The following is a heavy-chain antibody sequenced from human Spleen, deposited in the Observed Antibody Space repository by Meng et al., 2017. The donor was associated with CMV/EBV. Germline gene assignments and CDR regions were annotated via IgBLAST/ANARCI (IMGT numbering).Heavy chain of an antibody. CDR1: GFTVSNSY. Sequence: GGSLRLSCTGSGFTVSNSYMTWVRQAPGKGLELVSVIYIGGSTYYADSVMGRFTISRDNSQNTLYLQMNGLRTEDTAVYFCARSSNFGVLPPDYWGQGTLVTVSS. CDR3: ARSSNFGVLPPDY. D-gene: IGHD3-3*01. J-gene: IGHJ4*02. CDR2: IYIGGST. V-gene: IGHV3-66*02.